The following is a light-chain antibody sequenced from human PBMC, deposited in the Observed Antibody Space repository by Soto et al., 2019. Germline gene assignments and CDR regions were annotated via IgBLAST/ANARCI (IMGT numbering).Light chain of an antibody. V-gene: IGLV2-14*01. Sequence: QSVLTQPASVSGSPGQSITISCTGTSSDIGYYNYVSWYQQNPGKAPKLLIYDVSDRPSGVSNRFSGSKSGITASLTISGLQAEDEADYYCRSYTSSSTLVFGTGTKLTVL. J-gene: IGLJ1*01. CDR3: RSYTSSSTLV. CDR1: SSDIGYYNY. CDR2: DVS.